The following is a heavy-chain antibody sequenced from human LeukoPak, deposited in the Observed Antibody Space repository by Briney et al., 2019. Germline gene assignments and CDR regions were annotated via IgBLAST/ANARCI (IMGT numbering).Heavy chain of an antibody. CDR1: GYTFTGYY. J-gene: IGHJ3*02. CDR2: INPNSGGT. CDR3: ARGKWELLRAFDI. V-gene: IGHV1-2*02. Sequence: ASVKVSCKAPGYTFTGYYMHWVRQAPGQGLEWMGWINPNSGGTNYAQKFQGRVTMTRDTSISTAYMELSRLRSDDTAVYYCARGKWELLRAFDIWGQGTMVTVSS. D-gene: IGHD1-26*01.